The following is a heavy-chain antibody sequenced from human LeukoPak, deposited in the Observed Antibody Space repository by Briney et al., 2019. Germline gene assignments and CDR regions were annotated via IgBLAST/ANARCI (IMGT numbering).Heavy chain of an antibody. J-gene: IGHJ6*03. V-gene: IGHV4-39*01. CDR1: GGSISSSSYY. Sequence: SETLSLTCTVSGGSISSSSYYWGRIRQPPGKGLEWIGSIYYSGSTYYNPSLKSRVTISVDTSKNQFSLKLSSVTAADTAVYYCARSRVDYYDSSGYYPLGVYMDVWGKGTTVTVSS. CDR3: ARSRVDYYDSSGYYPLGVYMDV. CDR2: IYYSGST. D-gene: IGHD3-22*01.